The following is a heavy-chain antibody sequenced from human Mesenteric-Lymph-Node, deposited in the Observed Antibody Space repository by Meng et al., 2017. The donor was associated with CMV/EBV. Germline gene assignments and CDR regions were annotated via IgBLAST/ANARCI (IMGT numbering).Heavy chain of an antibody. CDR2: IPHDGSNK. CDR3: ARDYPRSSTWGS. Sequence: GESLKISCSASGLTFSDNGIHWVRQAPGKGLEWVTFIPHDGSNKFYADSVRGRFTISRDNSKNTVYLQMDNLRVEDSAIYYCARDYPRSSTWGSWGQGTLVTVSS. J-gene: IGHJ5*02. V-gene: IGHV3-30*02. CDR1: GLTFSDNG. D-gene: IGHD6-13*01.